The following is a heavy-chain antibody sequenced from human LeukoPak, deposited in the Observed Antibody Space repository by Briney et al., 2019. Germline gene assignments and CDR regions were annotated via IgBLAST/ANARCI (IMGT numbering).Heavy chain of an antibody. J-gene: IGHJ4*02. CDR1: GLTFSDYS. D-gene: IGHD3-22*01. V-gene: IGHV3-21*01. CDR2: INPLASSI. Sequence: GGSLRLSCAASGLTFSDYSLNWIRQAPGKGLEWVASINPLASSIYYADSVRGRFIISRDNAKRIVYLQMDSLRAEDTAFYFCARLRRNFDRTGYYYYYDYWGRGTLVTVSS. CDR3: ARLRRNFDRTGYYYYYDY.